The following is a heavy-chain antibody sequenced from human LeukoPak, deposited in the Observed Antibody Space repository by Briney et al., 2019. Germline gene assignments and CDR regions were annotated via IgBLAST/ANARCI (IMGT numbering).Heavy chain of an antibody. CDR1: EYTFTGYY. Sequence: GASVKVSCKASEYTFTGYYMHWVRQAPGQGLEWMGWINPNSGGTHYAPNLQGRVSMTTDTSTNTAYMELRSLRSDDTAVYYCARADNGAREGFDYWGQGTLVTVSS. CDR2: INPNSGGT. D-gene: IGHD1-1*01. V-gene: IGHV1-2*02. CDR3: ARADNGAREGFDY. J-gene: IGHJ4*02.